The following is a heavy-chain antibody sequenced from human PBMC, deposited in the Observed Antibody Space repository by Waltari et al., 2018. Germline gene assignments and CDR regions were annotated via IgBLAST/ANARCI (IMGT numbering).Heavy chain of an antibody. Sequence: QVQLVESGGDVVQPGRSLSLSCAASGFTFSRFGMHWVRQDPGKGLEWVAVIWHDGSNEYYVDSVKGRFTISRDNSKNTLYLQMNSLRAEDSAVYYCASQSTTLFDYWGQGTLVTVSS. CDR1: GFTFSRFG. D-gene: IGHD2-15*01. CDR2: IWHDGSNE. J-gene: IGHJ4*02. V-gene: IGHV3-33*01. CDR3: ASQSTTLFDY.